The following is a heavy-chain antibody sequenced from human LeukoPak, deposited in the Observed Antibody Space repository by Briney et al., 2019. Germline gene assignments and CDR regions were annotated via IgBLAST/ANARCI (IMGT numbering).Heavy chain of an antibody. CDR2: INPNSGST. CDR1: GYTFISYS. D-gene: IGHD2-15*01. J-gene: IGHJ4*01. CDR3: ARTYCSGGSCGCCFDY. V-gene: IGHV1-46*01. Sequence: ASVKVSCKASGYTFISYSMHWVPQAPGHGLEWMGIINPNSGSTSYAQKFQGRVTMTRDTSTSTVYMELSSLRSEDTAVYYCARTYCSGGSCGCCFDYWHHGTLVTVSS.